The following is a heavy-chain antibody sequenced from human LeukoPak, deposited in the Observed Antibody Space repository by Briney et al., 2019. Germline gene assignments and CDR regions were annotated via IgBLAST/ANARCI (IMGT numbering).Heavy chain of an antibody. D-gene: IGHD7-27*01. CDR3: ARGGAVLGIGYYYYYMDV. J-gene: IGHJ6*03. V-gene: IGHV4-34*01. CDR2: INHSGSP. Sequence: SETLSLTCTVYGGSFSGYYWTWIRQSPGKGLEWIGKINHSGSPNYNPSLTRRVTISVDTSKNQFSLKLSSVTAADTAVYYCARGGAVLGIGYYYYYMDVWGKGTTVTVSS. CDR1: GGSFSGYY.